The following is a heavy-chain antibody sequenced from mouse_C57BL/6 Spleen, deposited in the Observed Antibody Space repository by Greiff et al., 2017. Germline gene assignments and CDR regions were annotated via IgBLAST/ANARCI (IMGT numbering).Heavy chain of an antibody. D-gene: IGHD2-5*01. CDR2: INPNNGGT. J-gene: IGHJ1*03. V-gene: IGHV1-26*01. Sequence: EVKLLQSGPELVKPGASVKISCKASGYTFTDYYMYWVKQSHGKSLEWVGDINPNNGGTSYKQKFKGQATLTVDKSSSTLYMELRSLTSEDSAVYYCARCYYSNYGGYYDVWGTGTTVTFAS. CDR1: GYTFTDYY. CDR3: ARCYYSNYGGYYDV.